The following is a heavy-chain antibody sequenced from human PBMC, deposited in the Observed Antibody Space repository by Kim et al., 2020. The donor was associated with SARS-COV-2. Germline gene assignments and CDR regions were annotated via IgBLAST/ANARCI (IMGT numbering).Heavy chain of an antibody. V-gene: IGHV3-53*01. D-gene: IGHD6-13*01. J-gene: IGHJ5*02. CDR2: IYSGGST. Sequence: GGSLRLSCAASGFTVSSNYMSWVRQAPGKGLEWVSVIYSGGSTYYADSVKGRFTISRDNSKNTLYLQMNSLRAEDTAVYYCARTAAAVNSWFDPWGQGTLVTVSS. CDR1: GFTVSSNY. CDR3: ARTAAAVNSWFDP.